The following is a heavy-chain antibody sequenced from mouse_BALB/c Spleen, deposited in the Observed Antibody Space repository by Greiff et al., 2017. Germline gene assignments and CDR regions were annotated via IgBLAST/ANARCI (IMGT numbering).Heavy chain of an antibody. D-gene: IGHD1-1*01. CDR3: ARGGGPFTTVVADWYFDV. Sequence: EVKVIESGGGLVKPGGSLKLSCAASGFTFSSYAMSWVRQTPEKRLEWVASISSGGSTYYPDSVKGRFTISRDNARNILYLQMSSLRSEDTAMYYCARGGGPFTTVVADWYFDVWGAGTTVTVSS. CDR1: GFTFSSYA. V-gene: IGHV5-6-5*01. CDR2: ISSGGST. J-gene: IGHJ1*01.